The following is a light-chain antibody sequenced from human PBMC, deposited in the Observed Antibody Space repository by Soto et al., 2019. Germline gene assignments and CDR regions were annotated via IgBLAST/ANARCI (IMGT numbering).Light chain of an antibody. V-gene: IGKV1-12*01. J-gene: IGKJ4*01. Sequence: DIQMTQSPSSVSASVGDRVTITCRASQGISSWLAYDQQNPGKTPNLLIYAASSLQSGVPSRFSRSGYGTDGTLTLSSLQHEDFATSYCQQANSFSLPFGGGTKVEIK. CDR3: QQANSFSLP. CDR1: QGISSW. CDR2: AAS.